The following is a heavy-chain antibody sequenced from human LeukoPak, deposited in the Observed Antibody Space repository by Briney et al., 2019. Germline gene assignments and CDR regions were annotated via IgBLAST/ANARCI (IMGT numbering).Heavy chain of an antibody. CDR3: ARVDRYLTNFDY. D-gene: IGHD1-26*01. J-gene: IGHJ4*02. V-gene: IGHV4-38-2*02. CDR1: GYSISSGYY. CDR2: IYHSGST. Sequence: SETLSLTCTVSGYSISSGYYWGWIRQPPGKGLEWIGSIYHSGSTYYNPSLKSRVTISVDTSKNQFSLKLSSVTAADTAVYYCARVDRYLTNFDYWGQGTLVTVSS.